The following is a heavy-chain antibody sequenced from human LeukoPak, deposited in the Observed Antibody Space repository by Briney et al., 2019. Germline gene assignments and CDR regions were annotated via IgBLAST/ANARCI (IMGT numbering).Heavy chain of an antibody. J-gene: IGHJ4*02. V-gene: IGHV4-38-2*02. D-gene: IGHD6-6*01. CDR3: ARGVGSIAGAY. Sequence: SETVSLICTVSGYFINTGYYWGSIRQPPGKGLEWIGSIFHSGNTYYNPSLKSRVTISVDTSKNQFSLKLTSVTAADTAVYYCARGVGSIAGAYWGPGTLVTVSS. CDR2: IFHSGNT. CDR1: GYFINTGYY.